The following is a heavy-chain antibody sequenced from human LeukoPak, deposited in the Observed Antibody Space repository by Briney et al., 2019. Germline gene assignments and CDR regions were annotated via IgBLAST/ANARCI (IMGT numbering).Heavy chain of an antibody. CDR1: GGTFSSYA. CDR2: IIPIVGIA. Sequence: SVKVSCKASGGTFSSYAITWVRQAPGQGLEWMGRIIPIVGIANYTQKFQGRVTITTDESTSTAYMELSSLRSEDTAVYYCASGSYYDFWSGYSSSNLDIWGQGTMVTVSS. CDR3: ASGSYYDFWSGYSSSNLDI. V-gene: IGHV1-69*04. J-gene: IGHJ3*02. D-gene: IGHD3-3*01.